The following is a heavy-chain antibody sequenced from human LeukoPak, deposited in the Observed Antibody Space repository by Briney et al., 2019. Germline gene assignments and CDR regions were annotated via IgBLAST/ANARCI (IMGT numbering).Heavy chain of an antibody. CDR1: GGTFSGYA. CDR2: IIPIFGTA. Sequence: ASVKVSCKASGGTFSGYAISWVRQAPGQGLEWMGGIIPIFGTANYAQKFQGRVTITADKSTSTAYMELSSLRSEDTAVYYCAGDGDYGDYVPYYWGQGTLVTVSS. J-gene: IGHJ4*02. CDR3: AGDGDYGDYVPYY. D-gene: IGHD4-17*01. V-gene: IGHV1-69*06.